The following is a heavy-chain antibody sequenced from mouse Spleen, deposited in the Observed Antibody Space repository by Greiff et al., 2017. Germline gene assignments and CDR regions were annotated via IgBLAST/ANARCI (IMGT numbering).Heavy chain of an antibody. Sequence: QVQLQQPGAELVKPGASVKLSCKASGYTFTSYWMHWVKQRPGQGLEWIGMIHPNSGSTNYNEKFKSKATLTVDKSSSTAYMQLSSLTSEDSAVYYCASITTVEPRWYFDGWGAGTTVTVSS. CDR3: ASITTVEPRWYFDG. CDR2: IHPNSGST. D-gene: IGHD1-1*01. J-gene: IGHJ1*01. CDR1: GYTFTSYW. V-gene: IGHV1-64*01.